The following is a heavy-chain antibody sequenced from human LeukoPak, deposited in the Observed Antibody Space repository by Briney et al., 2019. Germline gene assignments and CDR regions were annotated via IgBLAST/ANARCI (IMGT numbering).Heavy chain of an antibody. CDR2: MNPNSGNT. J-gene: IGHJ3*02. V-gene: IGHV1-8*03. D-gene: IGHD3-10*01. CDR1: GYAFTSYD. Sequence: GASVKVSCKASGYAFTSYDINWVRQATGQGLEWMGWMNPNSGNTGYAQKFQGRVTITRNTSISTAYMELSSLRSEDTAVYYCARGRDVRSGSYYTSSDAFDIWGQGTMVTVSS. CDR3: ARGRDVRSGSYYTSSDAFDI.